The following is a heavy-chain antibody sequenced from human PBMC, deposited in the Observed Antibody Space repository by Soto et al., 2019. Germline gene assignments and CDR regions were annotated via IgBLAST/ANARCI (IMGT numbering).Heavy chain of an antibody. CDR1: GFTFSSYA. CDR2: ISYDGSNK. CDR3: ARDSPDTAMALWGSFFDY. Sequence: VQLVESGGGVVQPGRSLRLSCAASGFTFSSYAMHWVRQAPGKGLEWVAVISYDGSNKYYADSVKGRFTISRDNSKNTLYLQMNSLRAEDTAVYYCARDSPDTAMALWGSFFDYWGQGTLVTVSS. V-gene: IGHV3-30-3*01. J-gene: IGHJ4*02. D-gene: IGHD5-18*01.